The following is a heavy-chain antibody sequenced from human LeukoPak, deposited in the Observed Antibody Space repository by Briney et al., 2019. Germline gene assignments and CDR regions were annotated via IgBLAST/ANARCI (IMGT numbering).Heavy chain of an antibody. CDR2: IIPIFGTA. Sequence: SVKVSCKASGGTFSSYAISWVRQAPGQGLEWMGGIIPIFGTANYAQKFQGRVTITADKSTSAAYMELSSLTSDDTAVYYCARDNSVGETAWWFDPWGQGTLVTVSS. D-gene: IGHD1-26*01. CDR3: ARDNSVGETAWWFDP. CDR1: GGTFSSYA. V-gene: IGHV1-69*06. J-gene: IGHJ5*02.